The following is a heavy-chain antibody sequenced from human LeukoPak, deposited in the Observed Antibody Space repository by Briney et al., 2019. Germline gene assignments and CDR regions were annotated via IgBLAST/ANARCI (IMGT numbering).Heavy chain of an antibody. D-gene: IGHD1-26*01. J-gene: IGHJ4*02. Sequence: PSETLSLTCTVSGGSISSYYWSWIRQPPGKGLEWIGYIFYNGSTHYNPSLKSRVTISLDTSKNQFSLKLASETAADTAVYYCAREGGSYGGDFDYWGQGTLVTVSS. CDR3: AREGGSYGGDFDY. V-gene: IGHV4-59*01. CDR1: GGSISSYY. CDR2: IFYNGST.